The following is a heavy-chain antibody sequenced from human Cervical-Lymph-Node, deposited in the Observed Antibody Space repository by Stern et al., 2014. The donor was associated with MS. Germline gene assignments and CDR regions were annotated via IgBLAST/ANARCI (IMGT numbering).Heavy chain of an antibody. J-gene: IGHJ4*02. CDR1: GYTFPNYY. Sequence: QVQLMPSVAEVKKPGASMRISCKASGYTFPNYYVHWVRQAPGQRLECMGISSPTTGRTSYAQRVQGRVTMTRDTSTNTSYMELSSLGPEDTAVYFCARAQDYSNVVANYWGQGTLVTVSS. D-gene: IGHD2-8*01. CDR2: SSPTTGRT. CDR3: ARAQDYSNVVANY. V-gene: IGHV1-46*03.